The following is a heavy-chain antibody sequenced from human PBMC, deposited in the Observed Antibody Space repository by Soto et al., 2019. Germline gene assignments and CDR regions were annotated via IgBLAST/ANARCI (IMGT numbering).Heavy chain of an antibody. J-gene: IGHJ4*02. CDR3: GRQFFFDY. V-gene: IGHV3-7*03. Sequence: GGSLRLSCAASGFTFSSYWMSWVRQAPGKGLEWVANINQDGSEKYYVDSVKGRFTISRDNAKNSLYLEMTSLRAEDTAVYYCGRQFFFDYWGQGTLVTVSS. CDR1: GFTFSSYW. D-gene: IGHD3-3*01. CDR2: INQDGSEK.